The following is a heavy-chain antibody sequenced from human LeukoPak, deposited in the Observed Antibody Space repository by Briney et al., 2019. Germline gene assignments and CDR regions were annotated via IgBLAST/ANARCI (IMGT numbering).Heavy chain of an antibody. D-gene: IGHD2/OR15-2a*01. CDR1: GFTFSSYG. J-gene: IGHJ4*02. Sequence: PGGSLRLSCAASGFTFSSYGMHWVRQAPGKGLEWVAVIWYDGSNKYYADSVKGRFTISRDNSKNTLYLQMNSLRAEDTAVYHCARHKISGPNILDYWGQGILVTVSS. CDR2: IWYDGSNK. CDR3: ARHKISGPNILDY. V-gene: IGHV3-33*01.